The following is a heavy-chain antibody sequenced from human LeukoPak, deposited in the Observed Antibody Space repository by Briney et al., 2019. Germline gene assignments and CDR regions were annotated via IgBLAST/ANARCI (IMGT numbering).Heavy chain of an antibody. CDR3: ARSYSSSWPPNWFDP. D-gene: IGHD6-13*01. J-gene: IGHJ5*02. V-gene: IGHV3-15*01. CDR2: ILSNIDGGTT. CDR1: GFTFSKAW. Sequence: GGSLRLSCAVSGFTFSKAWMSWVRQTPGKGLEWVGRILSNIDGGTTDYAAPVKGRFTISRDDSKSTLYLQMNSLTTEDTAVYYCARSYSSSWPPNWFDPWGQGTLVTVSS.